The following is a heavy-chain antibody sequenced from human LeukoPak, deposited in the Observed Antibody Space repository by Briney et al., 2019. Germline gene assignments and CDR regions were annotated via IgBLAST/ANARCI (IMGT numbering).Heavy chain of an antibody. V-gene: IGHV1-2*02. J-gene: IGHJ4*02. CDR1: GYTFTGYY. Sequence: ASVKVSCKASGYTFTGYYIRWVRQAPGQGLEWMGWIIPTSGGTKYAQNFQGRVTLTLDTSISTAYMELSGLRSDDAAVYYCVRDSIPEPGINWDHWGQGTLVTVSS. CDR2: IIPTSGGT. CDR3: VRDSIPEPGINWDH. D-gene: IGHD6-19*01.